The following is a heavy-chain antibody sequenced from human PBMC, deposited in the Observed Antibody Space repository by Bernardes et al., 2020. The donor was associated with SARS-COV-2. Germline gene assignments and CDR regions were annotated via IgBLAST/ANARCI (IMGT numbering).Heavy chain of an antibody. CDR2: INHSGST. Sequence: SETLSLTCAVYGGSFSGYYWSWIRQPPGKGLEWIGEINHSGSTNYNPSLKSRVTISVDTSKNQFSLKLSSVTAADTAVYYCAREDCSSTSCYFGWFDPWGQGTLVTVSS. CDR1: GGSFSGYY. D-gene: IGHD2-2*01. V-gene: IGHV4-34*01. J-gene: IGHJ5*02. CDR3: AREDCSSTSCYFGWFDP.